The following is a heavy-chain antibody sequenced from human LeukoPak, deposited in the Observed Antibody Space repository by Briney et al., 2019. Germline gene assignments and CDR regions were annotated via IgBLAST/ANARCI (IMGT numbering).Heavy chain of an antibody. CDR1: GGSISSYY. D-gene: IGHD2-15*01. J-gene: IGHJ3*02. V-gene: IGHV4-59*01. Sequence: SETLSLTCTVSGGSISSYYWSWIRQPPGKGLECIWFIYYSGSTTDYNPSLKSRVTISVDTSKNQFSLKLSSVTAADTAVYYCARGALGYCSGGSCYGAFDIWGQGTMVTVSS. CDR3: ARGALGYCSGGSCYGAFDI. CDR2: IYYSGST.